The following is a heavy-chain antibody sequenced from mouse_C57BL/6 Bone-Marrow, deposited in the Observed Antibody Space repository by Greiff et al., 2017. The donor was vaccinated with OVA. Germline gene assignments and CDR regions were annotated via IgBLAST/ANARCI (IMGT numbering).Heavy chain of an antibody. Sequence: QVQLQQPGAELVMPGASVKLSCKASGYTFTSYWMHWVKQRPGQGLEWIGEIDPSDSYTNYTQKFQGKSTLTVDKSSSTAYMQLSSLTSEDSAVYYCARERYYGSSFPWFAYWGQGTLVTVSA. CDR2: IDPSDSYT. CDR1: GYTFTSYW. D-gene: IGHD1-1*01. V-gene: IGHV1-69*01. CDR3: ARERYYGSSFPWFAY. J-gene: IGHJ3*01.